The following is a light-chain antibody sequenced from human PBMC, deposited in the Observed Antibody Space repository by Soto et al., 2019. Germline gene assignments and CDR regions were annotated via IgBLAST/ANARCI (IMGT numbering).Light chain of an antibody. CDR3: QQIRDRT. J-gene: IGKJ5*01. Sequence: DIQMTQSPSSLSASVGDRVTITCRASQSISSYLNWYQQKPGKAPKLLIYAASSLQSGVPSRFSGSGSGTDFTLTISSLQPEDFATYYCQQIRDRTFGQGTRLEIK. CDR2: AAS. V-gene: IGKV1-39*01. CDR1: QSISSY.